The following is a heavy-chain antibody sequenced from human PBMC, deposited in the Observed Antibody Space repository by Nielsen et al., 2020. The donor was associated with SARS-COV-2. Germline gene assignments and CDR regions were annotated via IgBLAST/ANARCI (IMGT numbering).Heavy chain of an antibody. V-gene: IGHV4-39*07. D-gene: IGHD3-10*01. Sequence: PGKGLEWIGSIYYSGSTYYNPSLKSRVTISVDTSKNQFSLKLSSVTAADTAVYYCARGRTMVRVVRGVAGRFDPWGQGTLVTVSS. CDR3: ARGRTMVRVVRGVAGRFDP. CDR2: IYYSGST. J-gene: IGHJ5*02.